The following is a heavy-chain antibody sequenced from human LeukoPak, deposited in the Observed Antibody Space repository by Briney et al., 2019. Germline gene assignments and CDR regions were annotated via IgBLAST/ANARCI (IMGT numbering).Heavy chain of an antibody. D-gene: IGHD3-10*01. CDR3: ARLSPWEFTYYYYYMDV. J-gene: IGHJ6*03. Sequence: SETLSLTCTVSGGSISSNNYYWGWIRQPPGKGLDWIGSIYYSGTIYYNPSLKSRVTISVDTSKNQFSLKLSSVTAADTAVYFCARLSPWEFTYYYYYMDVWGKGTTVTVSS. CDR1: GGSISSNNYY. CDR2: IYYSGTI. V-gene: IGHV4-39*01.